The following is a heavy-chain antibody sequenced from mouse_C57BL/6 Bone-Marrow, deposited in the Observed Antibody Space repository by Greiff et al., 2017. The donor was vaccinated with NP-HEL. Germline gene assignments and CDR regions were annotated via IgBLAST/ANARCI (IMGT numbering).Heavy chain of an antibody. CDR3: TRDASYYYGSREVYAMDY. V-gene: IGHV5-9-1*02. CDR1: GFTFSSYA. D-gene: IGHD1-1*01. Sequence: EVMLVESGEGLVKPGGSLKLSCAASGFTFSSYAMSWVRQTPEKRLEWVAYISGGGDYIYYADTVKGRFTISRDNARNTLYLQMSSLKSEDTAMYYCTRDASYYYGSREVYAMDYWGQGTSVTVSS. J-gene: IGHJ4*01. CDR2: ISGGGDYI.